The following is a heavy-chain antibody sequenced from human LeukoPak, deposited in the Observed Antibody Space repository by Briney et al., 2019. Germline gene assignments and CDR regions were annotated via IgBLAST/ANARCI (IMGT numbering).Heavy chain of an antibody. Sequence: SQTLSLTCGVSGPSFNSEYYYWNWLRQPPGSGLEWIGYIYYGGNTNYNPSLRSRVTISMDTSKNQFSLKVNSVTAADTAVYFCASGPRNYYYSGSYHYWGQGTLVTVS. CDR3: ASGPRNYYYSGSYHY. V-gene: IGHV4-61*01. CDR1: GPSFNSEYYY. D-gene: IGHD3-10*01. J-gene: IGHJ4*02. CDR2: IYYGGNT.